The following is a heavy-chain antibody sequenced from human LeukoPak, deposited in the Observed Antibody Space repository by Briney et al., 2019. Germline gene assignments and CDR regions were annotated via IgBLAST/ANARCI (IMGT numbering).Heavy chain of an antibody. Sequence: ASVKVSFKVSGYTLTELSMHWVRQAPGKGLEWMGGFDPEDGETIYAQKFQGRVTMTEDTSTDTAYMELSSLRSEDTAVYYCATGAYCSSTSCYRSYYYYYYMDVWGKGTTVTVSS. CDR2: FDPEDGET. CDR1: GYTLTELS. CDR3: ATGAYCSSTSCYRSYYYYYYMDV. V-gene: IGHV1-24*01. J-gene: IGHJ6*03. D-gene: IGHD2-2*01.